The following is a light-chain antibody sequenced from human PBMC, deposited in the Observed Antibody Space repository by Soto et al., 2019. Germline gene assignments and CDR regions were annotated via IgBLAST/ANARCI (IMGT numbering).Light chain of an antibody. CDR1: SSDVGGYNY. CDR2: DVT. V-gene: IGLV2-11*01. CDR3: CSYAGGYIFV. J-gene: IGLJ1*01. Sequence: QPVLTQPRSVPGSPGLSVAISCTRTSSDVGGYNYVSWFQQYPGKVPKLMIYDVTERPSGVPDRFSGSKSGNTASLTISGLQAEDEADYFCCSYAGGYIFVFGTGTRSPS.